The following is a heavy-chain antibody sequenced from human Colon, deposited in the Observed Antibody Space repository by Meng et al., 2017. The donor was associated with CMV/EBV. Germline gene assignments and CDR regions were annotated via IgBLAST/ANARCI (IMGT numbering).Heavy chain of an antibody. J-gene: IGHJ4*02. V-gene: IGHV3-30*04. CDR1: GFMFRNYA. CDR2: ISYDGTKI. D-gene: IGHD4-17*01. Sequence: CADSGFMFRNYAMHWVRQAPGKGLEWVAVISYDGTKIYYADSVKGRFTISRDNSKNALYLQMNSLRAEDTAFYFCARNDYGEYYFDYWGQATLVTVSS. CDR3: ARNDYGEYYFDY.